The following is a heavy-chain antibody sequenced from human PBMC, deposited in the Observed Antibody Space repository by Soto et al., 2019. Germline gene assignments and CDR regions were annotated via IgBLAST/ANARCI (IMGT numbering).Heavy chain of an antibody. J-gene: IGHJ5*02. CDR3: AKDSVRYFGSGSPNAPPS. D-gene: IGHD3-10*01. V-gene: IGHV3-23*01. CDR2: ISGSGGST. Sequence: EVQLLESGGGLVQPGGSLRLSCAASGFTFSSYAMSWVRQAPGKGLEWVSAISGSGGSTYYADSVKGRFTISRDNSKNTLYLQMNSLRAEDTAVYYCAKDSVRYFGSGSPNAPPSWGQGTLVTVSS. CDR1: GFTFSSYA.